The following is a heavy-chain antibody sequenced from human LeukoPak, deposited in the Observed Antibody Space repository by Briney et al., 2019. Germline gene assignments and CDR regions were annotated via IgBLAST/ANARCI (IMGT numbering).Heavy chain of an antibody. V-gene: IGHV4-61*02. J-gene: IGHJ4*02. D-gene: IGHD5-18*01. Sequence: SETLSLTCTVFGGSISSGSYYWSWIRQPAGKGLEWIGRIYTSGSTNYNPSLKSRVTISVDTSKNQFSLKLSSVTAADTAVYYCASLGRGYSYGPRFDYWGQGTLVTVSS. CDR2: IYTSGST. CDR1: GGSISSGSYY. CDR3: ASLGRGYSYGPRFDY.